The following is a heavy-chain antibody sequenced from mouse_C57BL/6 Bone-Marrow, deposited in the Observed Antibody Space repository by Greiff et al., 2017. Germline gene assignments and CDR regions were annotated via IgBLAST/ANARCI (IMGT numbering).Heavy chain of an antibody. Sequence: QVQLQQSGPELVKPGASVKLSCKASGYTFTSYDINWVKQRPGQGLEWIGWIYPRDGSTKYNEKVKGKATLTVDTSSSTAYMELHRLTSEDSAVYFCASGGLSTVVKGWFAYWGQGTLVTVSA. V-gene: IGHV1-85*01. CDR1: GYTFTSYD. CDR3: ASGGLSTVVKGWFAY. J-gene: IGHJ3*01. CDR2: IYPRDGST. D-gene: IGHD1-1*01.